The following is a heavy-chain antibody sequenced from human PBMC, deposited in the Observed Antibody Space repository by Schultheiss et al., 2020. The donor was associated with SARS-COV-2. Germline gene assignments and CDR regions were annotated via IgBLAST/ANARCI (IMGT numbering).Heavy chain of an antibody. Sequence: GGSLRLSCTASGFTFNNFAMTWVRRPPGRGLEWVSAVGGDGGRTYYADSVKGRFTISRDNSKNTLHLQMNSLRVEDTAVYYCARGGWELPDYYFDYWGQGTLVTVAS. V-gene: IGHV3-23*01. CDR1: GFTFNNFA. CDR3: ARGGWELPDYYFDY. CDR2: VGGDGGRT. D-gene: IGHD1-26*01. J-gene: IGHJ4*02.